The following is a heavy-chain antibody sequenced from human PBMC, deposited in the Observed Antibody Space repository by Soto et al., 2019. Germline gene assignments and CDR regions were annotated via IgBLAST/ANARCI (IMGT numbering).Heavy chain of an antibody. CDR2: ISGSGGST. CDR3: SKGAAYYYGSGSYIPFDY. CDR1: GFTFSSYA. V-gene: IGHV3-23*01. J-gene: IGHJ4*02. D-gene: IGHD3-10*01. Sequence: EVQLLESGGGLVQPGGSLRLSCAASGFTFSSYAMSWVRQAPGKGLEWVSGISGSGGSTYYADTVKGRFPIPRDNAKNPLYQQMNSLRSGDTAVYYCSKGAAYYYGSGSYIPFDYWGQGTLVTVSS.